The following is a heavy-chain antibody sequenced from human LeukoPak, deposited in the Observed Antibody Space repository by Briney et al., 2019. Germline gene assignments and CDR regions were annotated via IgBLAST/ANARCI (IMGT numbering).Heavy chain of an antibody. CDR3: AKGPGSDFWSGSYPFDY. D-gene: IGHD3-3*01. Sequence: GGSLRLSCAASGFALDIYAMNWVRQAPGKGLEWVSSIHASGYTYLADSVKGRFTISKDNAKTTLYLETDSLRAEDTAIYYCAKGPGSDFWSGSYPFDYWGQGALATVSS. CDR1: GFALDIYA. J-gene: IGHJ4*02. CDR2: IHASGYT. V-gene: IGHV3-23*01.